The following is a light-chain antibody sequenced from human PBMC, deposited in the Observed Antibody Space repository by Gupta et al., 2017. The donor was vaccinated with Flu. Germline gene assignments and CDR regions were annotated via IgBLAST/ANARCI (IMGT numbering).Light chain of an antibody. V-gene: IGLV2-8*01. Sequence: VNIAWTGTSSDVGGDNYVYWYHQHPGKAPNLLIYEVSKRPSGVPDRFSGSKSGNTASLTVTGLQAEDEADYYCSSYEGSNNIVVFGGGTK. CDR3: SSYEGSNNIVV. CDR2: EVS. CDR1: SSDVGGDNY. J-gene: IGLJ2*01.